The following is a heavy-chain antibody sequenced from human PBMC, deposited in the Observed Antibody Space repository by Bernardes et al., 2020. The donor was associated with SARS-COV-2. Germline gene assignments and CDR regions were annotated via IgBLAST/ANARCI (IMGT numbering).Heavy chain of an antibody. V-gene: IGHV3-72*01. Sequence: GSLRLAFAASGFTFSDYYMDWVRQAPGKVLEWVGRSRNKANGYTTEYAASVKGRFTVSRDESQNSLYLQMNSLKIEDTAVYYCARGYHSFDSWGQGALVTVSS. D-gene: IGHD3-16*02. CDR3: ARGYHSFDS. J-gene: IGHJ4*02. CDR2: SRNKANGYTT. CDR1: GFTFSDYY.